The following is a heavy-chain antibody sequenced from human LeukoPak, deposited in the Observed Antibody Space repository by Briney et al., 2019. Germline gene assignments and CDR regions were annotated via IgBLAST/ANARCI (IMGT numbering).Heavy chain of an antibody. D-gene: IGHD4-11*01. CDR3: AKLPSRTVTTLNDY. CDR1: GFSFSSYA. Sequence: QAGGSLRLSCAASGFSFSSYAMSWARQAPGKGLEWVSAISGSGISTYYADSVKGRFTISRDNSKNTLYLQMNSLRAEDTAVYYCAKLPSRTVTTLNDYWGQGTLVTVSS. J-gene: IGHJ4*02. CDR2: ISGSGIST. V-gene: IGHV3-23*01.